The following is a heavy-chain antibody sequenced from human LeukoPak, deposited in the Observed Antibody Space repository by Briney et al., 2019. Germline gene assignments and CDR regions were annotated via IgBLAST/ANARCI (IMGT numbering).Heavy chain of an antibody. V-gene: IGHV1-18*01. D-gene: IGHD3-9*01. CDR1: GYTFTSYG. CDR2: ISAYNGNT. CDR3: ARFGAETTSYSYYDILTGYYYYYYCMDV. Sequence: ASVKVSCKASGYTFTSYGISWVRQAPGQGLEWMGWISAYNGNTNYAQKLQGRVTMTTDTSTSTAYMELRSLRSDDTAVYYCARFGAETTSYSYYDILTGYYYYYYCMDVWGKGTTVTVSS. J-gene: IGHJ6*03.